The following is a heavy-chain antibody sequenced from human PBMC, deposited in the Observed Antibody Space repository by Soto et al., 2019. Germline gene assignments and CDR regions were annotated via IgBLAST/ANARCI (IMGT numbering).Heavy chain of an antibody. D-gene: IGHD3-22*01. J-gene: IGHJ4*02. V-gene: IGHV1-24*01. CDR2: FDPEDGET. Sequence: GASVKVSCKVSGYTLTELSMHWVRQAPGKGLEWMGGFDPEDGETIYAQKFQGRVTMTEDTSTDTAYMELSSLRSEDTAVYYCATSYYDSSGYFYYFDYWGQGTLVTVSS. CDR1: GYTLTELS. CDR3: ATSYYDSSGYFYYFDY.